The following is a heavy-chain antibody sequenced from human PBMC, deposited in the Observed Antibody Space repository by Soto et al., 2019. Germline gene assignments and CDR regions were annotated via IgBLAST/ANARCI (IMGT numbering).Heavy chain of an antibody. V-gene: IGHV4-39*01. CDR2: IYYGGST. CDR3: VASYGSYYCDY. CDR1: GGSISSSSYY. J-gene: IGHJ4*02. D-gene: IGHD3-10*01. Sequence: SETLSLTCTVSGGSISSSSYYWGCLRQPPGQGLEWIGSIYYGGSTYYNPSLRSRVTISSDTSNNQFSLKLCSVTAADTAGYFCVASYGSYYCDYWGQGTRVTVS.